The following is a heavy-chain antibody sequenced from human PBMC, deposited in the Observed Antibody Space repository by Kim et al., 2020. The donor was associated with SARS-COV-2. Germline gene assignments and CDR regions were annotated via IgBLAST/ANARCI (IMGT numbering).Heavy chain of an antibody. CDR2: ISGSGRRVSPISGSGGNP. V-gene: IGHV3-23*01. D-gene: IGHD1-26*01. CDR1: GFIFNNYD. J-gene: IGHJ6*02. CDR3: AKSGRSLGDGLDV. Sequence: GGSLRLSCAASGFIFNNYDMTWVRQAPGKGLEWVSGISGSGRRVSPISGSGGNPFYADSVKGRFTISRDKSKNTLSLQMSSLRAEDTAVYYCAKSGRSLGDGLDVWGQGTTVTVSS.